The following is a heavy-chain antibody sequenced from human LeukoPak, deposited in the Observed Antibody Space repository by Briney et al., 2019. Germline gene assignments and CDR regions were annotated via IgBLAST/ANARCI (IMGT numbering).Heavy chain of an antibody. V-gene: IGHV3-53*01. Sequence: GGSLRLSCAASGFVVSDTFMSWFRQAPGKGLEWVSVIYTRGNKFYADSVKGRFTISRDNSENTLYLQMNNLRAEDTAVYYCAKDAVGATAYYFDYWGQGTLVTVSS. CDR1: GFVVSDTF. CDR2: IYTRGNK. J-gene: IGHJ4*02. D-gene: IGHD1-26*01. CDR3: AKDAVGATAYYFDY.